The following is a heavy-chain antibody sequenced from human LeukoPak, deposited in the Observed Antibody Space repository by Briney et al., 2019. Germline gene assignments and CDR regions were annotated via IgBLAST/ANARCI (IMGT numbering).Heavy chain of an antibody. CDR1: GFTFSRYW. CDR3: ARVSGLSGSYYSGWDY. Sequence: GGSLRLSCAASGFTFSRYWMHWVRQAPGKGLVWVSRINTDGRTITYADSVKGRFTISRDNAKNTLYLQMNSLRAEDTAVYYCARVSGLSGSYYSGWDYWGQGTLVTVSS. J-gene: IGHJ4*02. V-gene: IGHV3-74*01. D-gene: IGHD1-26*01. CDR2: INTDGRTI.